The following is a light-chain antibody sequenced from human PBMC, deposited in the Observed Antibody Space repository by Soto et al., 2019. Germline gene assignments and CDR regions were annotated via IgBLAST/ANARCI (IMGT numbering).Light chain of an antibody. CDR2: AAS. CDR1: RDISSS. V-gene: IGKV1-27*01. CDR3: QKYNSAPNT. J-gene: IGKJ2*01. Sequence: DVQMTQSPSSLSASVGDRVTITCRASRDISSSLAWYQQKPGKVPKLLFYAASTLHAGVQSRFSGSGSGTFFTLTINSLQPEDVATYYCQKYNSAPNTFGRGTRLEIK.